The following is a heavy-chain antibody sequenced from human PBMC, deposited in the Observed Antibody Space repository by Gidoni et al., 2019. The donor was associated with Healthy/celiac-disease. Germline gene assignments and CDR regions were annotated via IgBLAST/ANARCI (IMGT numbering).Heavy chain of an antibody. CDR2: ISSRGSTI. CDR3: ARDAVAGTAPVGGMDV. CDR1: GFPFSDYY. V-gene: IGHV3-11*01. J-gene: IGHJ6*02. Sequence: QVQLVESGRGLVKPGGSLRLSCAAYGFPFSDYYMSWIRQAPGKGLEWVSYISSRGSTIYYADTVKGRFTITRDNAKNPLYLQMNSLRAEDTAVYYCARDAVAGTAPVGGMDVWGQGTTVTVSS. D-gene: IGHD6-19*01.